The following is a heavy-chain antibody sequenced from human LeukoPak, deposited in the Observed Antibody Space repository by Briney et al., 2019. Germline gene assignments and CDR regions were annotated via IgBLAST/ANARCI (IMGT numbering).Heavy chain of an antibody. CDR3: AKDSDPLGELSSLFDY. CDR2: ISGSGGST. V-gene: IGHV3-23*01. Sequence: GSLRLSCAASGFTFSSYAMSWVRQAPGKGLEWVSAISGSGGSTYYADSVKGRFTISRDNSKNTLYLRMNSLRAEDTAVYYCAKDSDPLGELSSLFDYWGQGTLVTVSS. D-gene: IGHD3-16*02. J-gene: IGHJ4*02. CDR1: GFTFSSYA.